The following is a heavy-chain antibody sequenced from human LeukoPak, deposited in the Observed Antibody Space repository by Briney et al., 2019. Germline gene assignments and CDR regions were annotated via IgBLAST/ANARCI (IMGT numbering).Heavy chain of an antibody. V-gene: IGHV3-33*01. CDR1: GFTFSSYG. CDR3: ARDYLGSSRRGGCGY. J-gene: IGHJ4*02. CDR2: IWYDGSNK. Sequence: PGGSLRLSCAASGFTFSSYGMHWVRQAPGKGLEWVAVIWYDGSNKYYADSVKGRFTISRDNSKNTLYLQMNSLRAEDTAVYYCARDYLGSSRRGGCGYWGQGTLVTVSS. D-gene: IGHD6-13*01.